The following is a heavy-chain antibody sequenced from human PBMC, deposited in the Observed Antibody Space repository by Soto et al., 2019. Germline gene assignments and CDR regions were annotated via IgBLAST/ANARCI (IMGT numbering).Heavy chain of an antibody. CDR2: INGYNGDT. CDR1: GHTFTIYG. Sequence: APVEPYCKASGHTFTIYGIGWARQAPRQGLEWMGWINGYNGDTNYAQKLQGRVTVTTDTSTSTAYMELRSLTSDDTAVYYCARDKERVPARSVPDFDDWGQGTPVTVS. V-gene: IGHV1-18*04. J-gene: IGHJ4*01. D-gene: IGHD2-21*02. CDR3: ARDKERVPARSVPDFDD.